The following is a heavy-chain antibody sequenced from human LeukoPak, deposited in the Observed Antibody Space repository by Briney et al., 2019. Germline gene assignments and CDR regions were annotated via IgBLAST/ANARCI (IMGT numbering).Heavy chain of an antibody. V-gene: IGHV3-23*01. CDR1: GFTFSTYA. J-gene: IGHJ5*02. Sequence: GGSLRLSCAASGFTFSTYAMSWVRQAPGKGLEWVSAISGSGGSTYYVDSVKGRCTISRDNSKNTLYLQMNSLRAADTAVYYCAKVPNCNYLWFDPWGQGTLVTVSS. D-gene: IGHD1-7*01. CDR3: AKVPNCNYLWFDP. CDR2: ISGSGGST.